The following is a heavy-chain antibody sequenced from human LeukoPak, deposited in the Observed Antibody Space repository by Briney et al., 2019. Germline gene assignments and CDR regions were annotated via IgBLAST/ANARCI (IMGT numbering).Heavy chain of an antibody. CDR2: ISSSSSYI. Sequence: GGSLRLSCAASGFTFSSYSMNWVRQAPGKGLEWVSSISSSSSYIYYADSVKGRFTISRDNAKNSLYLQMNSLRAEDTAVYYCARDITRKNDFWSGCLRDDAFDIWGQGTMVTVSS. CDR1: GFTFSSYS. CDR3: ARDITRKNDFWSGCLRDDAFDI. V-gene: IGHV3-21*01. D-gene: IGHD3-3*01. J-gene: IGHJ3*02.